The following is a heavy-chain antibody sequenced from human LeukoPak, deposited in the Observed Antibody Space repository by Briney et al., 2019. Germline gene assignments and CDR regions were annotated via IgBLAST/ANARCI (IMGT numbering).Heavy chain of an antibody. CDR1: GFTFGGYG. J-gene: IGHJ4*02. CDR2: IAYDGSRA. D-gene: IGHD1-14*01. CDR3: TRYNNDHFDY. V-gene: IGHV3-33*01. Sequence: GGSLRLSCAGSGFTFGGYGTRWVRQTPGKGLGWVAVIAYDGSRAFYADSVKGRFTISRDKSKNTMSVQMDDPRAEDTAVYYCTRYNNDHFDYWGQGTLVTVSS.